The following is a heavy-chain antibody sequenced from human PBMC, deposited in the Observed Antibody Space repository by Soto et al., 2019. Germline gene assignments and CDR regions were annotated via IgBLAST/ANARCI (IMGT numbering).Heavy chain of an antibody. CDR2: INPNSGGT. V-gene: IGHV1-2*04. Sequence: ASVKVSCKASGYTFTGYYMHWVRQAPGQGLEWMGWINPNSGGTNYAQKFQGWVTMTRDTSISTAYMELSRLRSDDTAVYYCARGPPIRGVAIYYYYYMDVWGKGTTVTVSS. CDR1: GYTFTGYY. D-gene: IGHD3-10*01. J-gene: IGHJ6*03. CDR3: ARGPPIRGVAIYYYYYMDV.